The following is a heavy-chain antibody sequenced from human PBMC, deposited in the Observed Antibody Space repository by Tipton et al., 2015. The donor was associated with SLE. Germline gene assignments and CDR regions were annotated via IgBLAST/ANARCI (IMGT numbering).Heavy chain of an antibody. J-gene: IGHJ4*02. CDR3: ARGGGDGNSV. Sequence: LRLSCSVSGGSISSNYWIWIRQPPGKGLEWIGYISYSGGTNYNPSLKSRVTISVDTAKDQFSLKLSPVTAADTAVYYCARGGGDGNSVWGQGTLVTVSS. D-gene: IGHD5-24*01. V-gene: IGHV4-59*08. CDR1: GGSISSNY. CDR2: ISYSGGT.